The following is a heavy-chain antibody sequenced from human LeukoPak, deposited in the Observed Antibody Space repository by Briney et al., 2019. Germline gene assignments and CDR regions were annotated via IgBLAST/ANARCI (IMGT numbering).Heavy chain of an antibody. Sequence: ASVKVSCKASGYTFTSYGISWVRQAPGQGLEWMGWISAYNGNTNYAQKLQGRVTMTTDTSTSTAYMELRSLRSDDTAVYYCERDEGSSWYWDFDYWGQGTLVTVSS. CDR1: GYTFTSYG. CDR3: ERDEGSSWYWDFDY. D-gene: IGHD6-13*01. V-gene: IGHV1-18*01. CDR2: ISAYNGNT. J-gene: IGHJ4*02.